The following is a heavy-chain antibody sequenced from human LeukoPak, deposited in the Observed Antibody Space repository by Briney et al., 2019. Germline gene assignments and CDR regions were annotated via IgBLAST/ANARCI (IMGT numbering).Heavy chain of an antibody. CDR1: GFTFSSYG. V-gene: IGHV3-23*01. CDR2: ISGSGGST. Sequence: GGTLRLPCAVSGFTFSSYGMSWVRQAPGKGLEWVSAISGSGGSTYYADSVKGRFTISRDNSKNTLYLQMNSLRAEDTAVYYCAKESSGWSRTYDYWGQGTLVTVSS. J-gene: IGHJ4*02. D-gene: IGHD6-19*01. CDR3: AKESSGWSRTYDY.